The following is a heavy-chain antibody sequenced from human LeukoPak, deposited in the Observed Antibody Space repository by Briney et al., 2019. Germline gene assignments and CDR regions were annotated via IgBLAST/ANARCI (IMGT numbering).Heavy chain of an antibody. J-gene: IGHJ6*04. V-gene: IGHV5-51*01. CDR1: GYSFTSYW. Sequence: GESLKISCKGSGYSFTSYWIGWVRQMPGKGLEWMGIIYPGDPDTRYSPSFQGQVTISADKSISTAYLQWSSLKASDTAMYYCARADYYGSGSFVGMDVWGKGTTVTVSS. CDR3: ARADYYGSGSFVGMDV. CDR2: IYPGDPDT. D-gene: IGHD3-10*01.